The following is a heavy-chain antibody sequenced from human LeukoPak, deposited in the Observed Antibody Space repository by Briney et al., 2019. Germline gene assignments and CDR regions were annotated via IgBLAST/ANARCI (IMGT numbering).Heavy chain of an antibody. CDR3: AKVPPYYYGSGSYSSLPDY. J-gene: IGHJ4*02. D-gene: IGHD3-10*01. V-gene: IGHV3-23*01. Sequence: GGSLRLSCAASGFTFSSYAMSWVRQAPGKGLEWVSAISGSGGSTYYADSVKGRFTISRDNSKNTLYLQMNSLRAEDTAVYYCAKVPPYYYGSGSYSSLPDYWGQGTLVTVSS. CDR1: GFTFSSYA. CDR2: ISGSGGST.